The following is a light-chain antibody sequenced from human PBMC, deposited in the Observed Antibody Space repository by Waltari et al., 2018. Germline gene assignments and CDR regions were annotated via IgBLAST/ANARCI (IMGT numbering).Light chain of an antibody. V-gene: IGLV4-69*01. CDR1: SGPITNV. J-gene: IGLJ3*02. Sequence: QLVLTQSPSASASLGASVTLPCTLSSGPITNVIAWHHQQPGKGPRFLMKVNSDGSHRKGDDIPDRFSGSGSGPERYLTISSLQSEDEADYYCETGGHGTWVFGGGTKLTVL. CDR2: VNSDGSH. CDR3: ETGGHGTWV.